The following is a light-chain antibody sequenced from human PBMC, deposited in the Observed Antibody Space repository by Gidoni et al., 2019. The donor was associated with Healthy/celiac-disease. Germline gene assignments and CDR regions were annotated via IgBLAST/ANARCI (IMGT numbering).Light chain of an antibody. V-gene: IGLV2-14*01. CDR2: EVS. CDR3: SSYTSSSTVV. J-gene: IGLJ2*01. Sequence: QSALTQPAAVSGSPGRPITISCTGTSSDVGGYNYVSWYQQHPGKAPKLMIYEVSNRPSGVSNRFSGSKSGNTASLTISGLQAEDEADYYCSSYTSSSTVVFGGGTKLPVL. CDR1: SSDVGGYNY.